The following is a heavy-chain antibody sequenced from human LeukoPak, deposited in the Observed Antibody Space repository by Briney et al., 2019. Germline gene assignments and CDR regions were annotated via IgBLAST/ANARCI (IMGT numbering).Heavy chain of an antibody. CDR3: AREGVVAAHDNWFDP. V-gene: IGHV1-69*05. CDR1: GGTFRSYA. D-gene: IGHD2-15*01. Sequence: SVKVSCKASGGTFRSYAISWVRQAPGQGLEWMGGIIPIFGTANYAQKFQGRVTITTDESTSTAYMELSSLRSEDTAVYYCAREGVVAAHDNWFDPWGQGTLVTVSS. J-gene: IGHJ5*02. CDR2: IIPIFGTA.